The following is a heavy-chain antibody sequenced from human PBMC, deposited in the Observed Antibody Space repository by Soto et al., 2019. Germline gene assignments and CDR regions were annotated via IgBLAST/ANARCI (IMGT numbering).Heavy chain of an antibody. J-gene: IGHJ4*02. CDR3: ARDRRSYYSDGSGLDF. CDR2: IYYSGST. D-gene: IGHD3-22*01. CDR1: GGSISSGNYY. Sequence: PSETLSLTCTVSGGSISSGNYYWSWIRQHPGKGLEWIGYIYYSGSTSYNPSLKSRVTISVDTSKNQFSLKLTSATAADTAVYFCARDRRSYYSDGSGLDFWGQGTLVTVSS. V-gene: IGHV4-30-4*08.